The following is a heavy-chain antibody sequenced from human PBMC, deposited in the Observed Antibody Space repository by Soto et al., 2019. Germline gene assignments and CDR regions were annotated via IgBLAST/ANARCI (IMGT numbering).Heavy chain of an antibody. D-gene: IGHD2-2*01. Sequence: QVQLVQSGAEVRKPGASVKVSCKASGYTFTSYDIHWVRQATGQGLEWMGCMNPNNGNTGYAQKFQGRVPMTRNTSISTAYMELSSLRSDDTAAYYCARAFSTSWRDAFDIWGPGTMVTVSS. CDR1: GYTFTSYD. J-gene: IGHJ3*02. CDR3: ARAFSTSWRDAFDI. CDR2: MNPNNGNT. V-gene: IGHV1-8*01.